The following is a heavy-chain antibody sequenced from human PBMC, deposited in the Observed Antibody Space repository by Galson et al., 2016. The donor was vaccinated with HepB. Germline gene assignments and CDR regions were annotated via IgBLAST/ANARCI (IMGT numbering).Heavy chain of an antibody. CDR2: ITPAGDAT. CDR3: ARDRGGDSLY. D-gene: IGHD2-21*02. V-gene: IGHV3-23*01. J-gene: IGHJ4*02. Sequence: SLRLSCAASGFTFHSYTMGWVRQAPGKGLQWVSDITPAGDATYYAEPVTGRFTISRDNSRNTLYLQMNSLGVDDTAVYYCARDRGGDSLYWGQGTLVTGSS. CDR1: GFTFHSYT.